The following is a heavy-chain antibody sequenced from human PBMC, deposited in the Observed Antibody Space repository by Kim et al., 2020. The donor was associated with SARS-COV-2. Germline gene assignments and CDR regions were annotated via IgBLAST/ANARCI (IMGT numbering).Heavy chain of an antibody. V-gene: IGHV5-10-1*01. CDR3: ARHFGYCSGGSCYTLTNWFDP. D-gene: IGHD2-15*01. J-gene: IGHJ5*02. CDR2: IDPSDSYT. CDR1: GYSFTSYW. Sequence: GESLKISCKGSGYSFTSYWISWVRQMPGKGLEWMGRIDPSDSYTNYSPSFQGHVTISADKSISTAYLQWSSLKASDTAMYYCARHFGYCSGGSCYTLTNWFDPWGQGTLVTVSS.